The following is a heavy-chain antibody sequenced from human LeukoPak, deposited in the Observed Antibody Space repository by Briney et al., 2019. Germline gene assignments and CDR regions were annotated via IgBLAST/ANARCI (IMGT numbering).Heavy chain of an antibody. CDR2: INHSGST. CDR3: ARGKSSGWYDFDY. D-gene: IGHD6-19*01. J-gene: IGHJ4*02. CDR1: VGSFSGYY. V-gene: IGHV4-34*01. Sequence: SETLSLTCAVYVGSFSGYYWSWIRQPPGKGLEWIGEINHSGSTNYNPSLKSRVTISVDTSKNQFSLKLSSVTAADTAVYYCARGKSSGWYDFDYWGQGTLVTVSS.